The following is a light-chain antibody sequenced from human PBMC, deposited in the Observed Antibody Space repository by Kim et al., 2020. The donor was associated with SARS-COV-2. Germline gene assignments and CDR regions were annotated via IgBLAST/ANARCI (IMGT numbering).Light chain of an antibody. CDR1: QSVSRH. V-gene: IGKV3-15*01. CDR2: GAS. CDR3: QQYNNWPPYT. J-gene: IGKJ2*01. Sequence: EILMTQSPATLSVSPGERATLSCRASQSVSRHLAWYQQKPGQAPRLLIYGASTRATGIPARFSGSGSGTEFTLTISSLQSEDFAVYYCQQYNNWPPYTFGQGTKRE.